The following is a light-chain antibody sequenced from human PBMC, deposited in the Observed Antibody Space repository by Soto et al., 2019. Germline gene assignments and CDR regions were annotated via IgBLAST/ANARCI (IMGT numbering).Light chain of an antibody. V-gene: IGLV2-14*01. J-gene: IGLJ2*01. Sequence: QSMLTQPASVSGSPGQSITISCTETRSDIDGYNYVSWYQQYPGKAPKLLIFDVTNRPSGVSNRFSGSKSANTASLTISGLQAEDEADYYCGSRLVFGGGTKLTVL. CDR1: RSDIDGYNY. CDR3: GSRLV. CDR2: DVT.